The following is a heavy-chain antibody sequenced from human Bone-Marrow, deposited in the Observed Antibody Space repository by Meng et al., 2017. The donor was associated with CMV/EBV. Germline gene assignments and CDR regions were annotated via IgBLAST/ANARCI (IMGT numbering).Heavy chain of an antibody. V-gene: IGHV1-18*01. CDR2: ISAYNGNT. CDR1: GYTFTSYG. J-gene: IGHJ3*02. Sequence: ASVKVSCKASGYTFTSYGISWVRQAPGQGLEWMGWISAYNGNTNYAQKLQGRVTVTTDTSTSTAYMELSSLRSEDTAVYYCARVPPTSLTYGGPAGYAFDIWGQGTMVTVSS. D-gene: IGHD4-23*01. CDR3: ARVPPTSLTYGGPAGYAFDI.